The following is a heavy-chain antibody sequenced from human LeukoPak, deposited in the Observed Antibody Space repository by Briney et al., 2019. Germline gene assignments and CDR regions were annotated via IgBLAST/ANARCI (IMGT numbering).Heavy chain of an antibody. Sequence: GASVKVSCKASGYTFTSYGISWVRQAPGQGLEWMGGIIPIFGTANYAQKFQGRVTITADKSTSTAYMELSSLRSEDTAVYYCARSFVGYCSGGSCLFDYWGQGTLVTVSS. D-gene: IGHD2-15*01. CDR3: ARSFVGYCSGGSCLFDY. V-gene: IGHV1-69*06. CDR2: IIPIFGTA. CDR1: GYTFTSYG. J-gene: IGHJ4*02.